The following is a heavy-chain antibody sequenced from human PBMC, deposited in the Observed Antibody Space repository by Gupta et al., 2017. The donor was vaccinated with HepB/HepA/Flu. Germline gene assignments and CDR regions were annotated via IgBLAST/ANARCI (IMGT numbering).Heavy chain of an antibody. CDR1: GGTFSSYA. V-gene: IGHV1-69*01. Sequence: QVQLVQSGAEVKKPGSSVKVSCKASGGTFSSYAISWVRQAPGQGLEWMGGIIPIFGTANYAQKFQGRVTITADESTSSAYMELSSLRSEETAVYYCAAQTFEIGSGYQGFAFDYWGQGTLVTVYS. D-gene: IGHD3-3*01. CDR2: IIPIFGTA. CDR3: AAQTFEIGSGYQGFAFDY. J-gene: IGHJ4*02.